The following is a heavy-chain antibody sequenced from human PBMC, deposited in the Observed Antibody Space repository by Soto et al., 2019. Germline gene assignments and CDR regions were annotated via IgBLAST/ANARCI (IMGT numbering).Heavy chain of an antibody. CDR2: IYYSGST. Sequence: QVQLQESGPGLVKPSQTLSLTCTVSGVSISSSDLYWSWIRQPPGKGLEWIGYIYYSGSTYYNPSLTSRVTISVDTSKNQFSLKVNSVTAADTAVYYCAREPLYGSGSYIDYWGQGTLVTVSS. J-gene: IGHJ4*02. V-gene: IGHV4-30-4*01. CDR1: GVSISSSDLY. D-gene: IGHD3-10*01. CDR3: AREPLYGSGSYIDY.